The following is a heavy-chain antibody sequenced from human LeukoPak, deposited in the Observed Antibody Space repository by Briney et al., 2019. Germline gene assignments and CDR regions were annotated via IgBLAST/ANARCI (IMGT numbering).Heavy chain of an antibody. CDR3: ATLVYSGSRYHFDT. V-gene: IGHV4-59*02. J-gene: IGHJ4*02. CDR1: NGAVKNYY. D-gene: IGHD1-26*01. Sequence: PSETLSLTCSVSNGAVKNYYWTWIRQPPGQGLEWIGNFLYSGTTTYRASLDSRLIISVDDSKNTVSLRLFSVTAADTAVYYCATLVYSGSRYHFDTWGQGTLVTVSS. CDR2: FLYSGTT.